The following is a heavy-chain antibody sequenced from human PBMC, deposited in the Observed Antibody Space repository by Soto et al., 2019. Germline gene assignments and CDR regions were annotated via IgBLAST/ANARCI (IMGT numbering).Heavy chain of an antibody. CDR2: IYYSGST. D-gene: IGHD6-6*01. Sequence: PSETLSVTCTVSGGTISYYYWSWIRQPPGKGLEWIGHIYYSGSTNYNPSLKSRVTISVDTSKKQFSLKLSSVTAADTALYYCARHRDSSSHFDYWGQGTLVTVSS. CDR3: ARHRDSSSHFDY. CDR1: GGTISYYY. J-gene: IGHJ4*02. V-gene: IGHV4-59*08.